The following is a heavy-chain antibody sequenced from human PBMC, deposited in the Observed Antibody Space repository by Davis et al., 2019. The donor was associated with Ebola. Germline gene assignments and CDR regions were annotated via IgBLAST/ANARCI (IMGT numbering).Heavy chain of an antibody. CDR3: ARQLGYCTNGVCSNRGGDY. Sequence: SVKVSCKASGGTFSSYGISWVRQAPGQGLEWMGRIIPILGIANYAQKFQGRVTITADKSTSTAYMELSSLRSEDTAVYYCARQLGYCTNGVCSNRGGDYWGQGTLVTVSS. CDR2: IIPILGIA. D-gene: IGHD2-8*01. V-gene: IGHV1-69*04. CDR1: GGTFSSYG. J-gene: IGHJ4*02.